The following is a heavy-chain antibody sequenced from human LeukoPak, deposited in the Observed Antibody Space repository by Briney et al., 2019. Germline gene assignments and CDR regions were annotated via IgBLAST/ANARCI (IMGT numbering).Heavy chain of an antibody. CDR1: GFTFSDYY. CDR3: AKIPSPQTDAFDI. Sequence: PGGSLRLSCAASGFTFSDYYMSWIRQAPGKGLEWVSYISSSGSTIYYADSVKGRFTISRDNAKNSLYLQMNSLRAEDTAVYYCAKIPSPQTDAFDIWGQGTMVTVSS. D-gene: IGHD2-21*01. CDR2: ISSSGSTI. V-gene: IGHV3-11*01. J-gene: IGHJ3*02.